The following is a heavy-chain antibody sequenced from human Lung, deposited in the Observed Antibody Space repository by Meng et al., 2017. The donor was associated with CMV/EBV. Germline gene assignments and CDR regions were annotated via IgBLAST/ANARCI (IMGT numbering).Heavy chain of an antibody. Sequence: SVXVSCKASGGSLSISWVRQAPGQGLEWVGGIRPILGRADYAQKFQGRVTISADKFTTTAYMELSSLRSEDTAVYYCARWIFGLAVGNFGLDVWGQGTTVTVS. CDR3: ARWIFGLAVGNFGLDV. CDR2: IRPILGRA. CDR1: GGSLS. J-gene: IGHJ6*02. D-gene: IGHD3/OR15-3a*01. V-gene: IGHV1-69*10.